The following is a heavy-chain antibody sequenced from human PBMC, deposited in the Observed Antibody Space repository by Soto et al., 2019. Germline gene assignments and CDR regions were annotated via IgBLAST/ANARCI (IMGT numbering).Heavy chain of an antibody. CDR3: AREGGESSDGLYYFDS. CDR1: GGSTSSDNY. J-gene: IGHJ4*02. D-gene: IGHD3-16*01. Sequence: SETLSLTCTVSGGSTSSDNYWSWIRQPPGKGLEWIGHIYYSGNTDHNPSLKSRLAISIDTSKNQFSLKLSSVTAADTAVYFCAREGGESSDGLYYFDSWGQGSLVTVSS. CDR2: IYYSGNT. V-gene: IGHV4-30-4*01.